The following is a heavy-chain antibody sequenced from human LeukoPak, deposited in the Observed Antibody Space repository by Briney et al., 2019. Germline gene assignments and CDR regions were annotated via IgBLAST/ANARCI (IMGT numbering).Heavy chain of an antibody. CDR1: GYTFISHG. CDR3: ARVSGYYYVYYYMDV. Sequence: ASVKVSCKASGYTFISHGISWVRQAPGQGLEWMGWISAYNGNTNYAQKLQGRVTMTTDTSTSTAYMELRSLRSDDTAVYYCARVSGYYYVYYYMDVWGKGTTVTVSS. V-gene: IGHV1-18*01. D-gene: IGHD3-22*01. CDR2: ISAYNGNT. J-gene: IGHJ6*03.